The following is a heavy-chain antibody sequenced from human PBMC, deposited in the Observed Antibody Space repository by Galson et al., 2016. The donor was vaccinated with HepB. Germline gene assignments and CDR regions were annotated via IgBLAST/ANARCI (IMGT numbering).Heavy chain of an antibody. D-gene: IGHD2-15*01. J-gene: IGHJ6*03. CDR3: ARRGGRGSSSPSHKIYYHYMDV. Sequence: IRQSPGKGLEWIANIYYSGSTDYNPSLKSRVTVSIDASKRQFFLKVTSVTAADTAVYFCARRGGRGSSSPSHKIYYHYMDVWGKGTTVTVSS. CDR2: IYYSGST. V-gene: IGHV4-39*01.